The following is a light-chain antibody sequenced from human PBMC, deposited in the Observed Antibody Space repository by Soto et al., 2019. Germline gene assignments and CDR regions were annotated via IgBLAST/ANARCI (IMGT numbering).Light chain of an antibody. CDR1: QSVRSNY. CDR2: GAS. Sequence: EIVLTQSPGTLSMSPGERATLSCRASQSVRSNYLAWYQQKPGQAPRLLIYGASGRATGIPDRFSGSGSGTDFTLTISRLEPEDSAVYYCQQYGSSGLTFGGGTEVDIK. V-gene: IGKV3-20*01. J-gene: IGKJ4*01. CDR3: QQYGSSGLT.